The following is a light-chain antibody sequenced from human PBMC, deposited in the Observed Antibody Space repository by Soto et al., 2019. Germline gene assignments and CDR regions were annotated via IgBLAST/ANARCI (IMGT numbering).Light chain of an antibody. J-gene: IGLJ2*01. CDR2: NNN. V-gene: IGLV1-44*01. CDR3: AAWDDSLNGAV. CDR1: SSNIGSNT. Sequence: QSVLTQPPSASGTPGQRVTISCSGSSSNIGSNTVNWYQQLPGTAPKLLIQNNNQRPSGVPDRLSGSKSGTSASLAISGLQYEDEDDYYCAAWDDSLNGAVFGGGTKLTVL.